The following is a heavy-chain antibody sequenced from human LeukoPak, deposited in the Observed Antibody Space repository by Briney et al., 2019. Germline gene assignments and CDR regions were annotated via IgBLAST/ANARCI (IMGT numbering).Heavy chain of an antibody. V-gene: IGHV3-11*01. CDR3: ARAAYNWN. Sequence: PGGSLRLSCAASGFPLRDYYMSWIRQAPGKGLEWVSHISTSGSSRYYADSVRGRFTISRDNTKNSIYLQMNNLRAEDSALYYCARAAYNWNWGQGTLVTVS. CDR1: GFPLRDYY. CDR2: ISTSGSSR. D-gene: IGHD1-1*01. J-gene: IGHJ4*02.